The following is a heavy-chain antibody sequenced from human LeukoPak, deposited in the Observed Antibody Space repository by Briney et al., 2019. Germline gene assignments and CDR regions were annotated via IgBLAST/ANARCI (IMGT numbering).Heavy chain of an antibody. CDR1: GFTFSTYS. Sequence: PGGSLRLSCAASGFTFSTYSMNWVRQAPGKGLEWVSFISTGSSTIYYADSVKGRFTISRDNAKNSLYLQMNSLRAEDTAVYYCAETLVWGSYPPGFDYWGQGTLVTVSS. CDR2: ISTGSSTI. D-gene: IGHD3-16*02. CDR3: AETLVWGSYPPGFDY. J-gene: IGHJ4*02. V-gene: IGHV3-48*01.